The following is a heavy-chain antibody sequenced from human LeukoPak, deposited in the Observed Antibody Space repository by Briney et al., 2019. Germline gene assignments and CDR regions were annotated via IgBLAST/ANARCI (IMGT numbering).Heavy chain of an antibody. CDR2: ISSSGSTI. CDR1: GFTFSSYE. Sequence: PGGSLRLSCAASGFTFSSYEMNWVRQAPGKGLEWVSYISSSGSTIYYVDSVKGRFTISRDNAKNSLYLQMNSLRAEDTAVYYCARGGKNYYDSSGYYVSPEFDYWAREPWSPSPQ. V-gene: IGHV3-48*03. D-gene: IGHD3-22*01. J-gene: IGHJ4*02. CDR3: ARGGKNYYDSSGYYVSPEFDY.